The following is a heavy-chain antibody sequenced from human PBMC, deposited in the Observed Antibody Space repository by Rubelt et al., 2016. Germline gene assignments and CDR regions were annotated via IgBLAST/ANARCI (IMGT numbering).Heavy chain of an antibody. Sequence: QVQLVQSGAEVKKPGASVKVSCKASGYTFTSYAMHWVRQAPGQRLEWMGWINAGNGNTKYSQEVQGRVTITRDTSAGTAYMELSSLRSEDTAVYYCARDRGFGESTFDYWGQGTLVTVSS. CDR1: GYTFTSYA. V-gene: IGHV1-3*01. J-gene: IGHJ4*02. D-gene: IGHD3-10*01. CDR3: ARDRGFGESTFDY. CDR2: INAGNGNT.